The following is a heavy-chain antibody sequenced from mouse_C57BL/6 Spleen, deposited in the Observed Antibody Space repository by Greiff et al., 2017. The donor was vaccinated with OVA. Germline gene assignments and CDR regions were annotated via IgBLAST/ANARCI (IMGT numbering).Heavy chain of an antibody. CDR3: TLPHYAMDY. Sequence: EVKLQESGGGLVQPGGSMKLSCVASGFTFSDYWMNWVRQSPEKGLEWVAQIRLKSDNYATHYAESVKGRFTISRDDSKSSVYLQMNNLRAEDTGIYYCTLPHYAMDYWGQGTSVTVSS. CDR2: IRLKSDNYAT. V-gene: IGHV6-3*01. CDR1: GFTFSDYW. J-gene: IGHJ4*01.